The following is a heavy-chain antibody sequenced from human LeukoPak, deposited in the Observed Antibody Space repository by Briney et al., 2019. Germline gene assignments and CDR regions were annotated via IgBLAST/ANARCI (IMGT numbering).Heavy chain of an antibody. V-gene: IGHV1-18*01. CDR2: ISTYSGNT. CDR1: GYTFSNSG. D-gene: IGHD6-13*01. Sequence: GASVKVSCKASGYTFSNSGISWVRQAPGQGLEWMGWISTYSGNTNYAHNLQDKLTMTTDTSTSTAYMELRNLKSDDTAVYYCARDLFFSSPQDYWGQGTLVAVSS. J-gene: IGHJ4*02. CDR3: ARDLFFSSPQDY.